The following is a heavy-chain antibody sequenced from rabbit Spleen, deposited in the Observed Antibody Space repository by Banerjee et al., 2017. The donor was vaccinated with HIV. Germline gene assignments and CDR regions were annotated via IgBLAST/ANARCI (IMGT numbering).Heavy chain of an antibody. CDR2: IDIGPSETT. CDR1: GFDFTSTYY. J-gene: IGHJ4*01. Sequence: QSLEESGGDLVKPGASLTLTCKASGFDFTSTYYMCWVRQAPGKGLELIACIDIGPSETTHYATWAKGRFTISRTSSTTVALRMTSLTAADTATYFCARDAAGREDFNLWGPGTLVTVS. D-gene: IGHD4-2*01. V-gene: IGHV1S40*01. CDR3: ARDAAGREDFNL.